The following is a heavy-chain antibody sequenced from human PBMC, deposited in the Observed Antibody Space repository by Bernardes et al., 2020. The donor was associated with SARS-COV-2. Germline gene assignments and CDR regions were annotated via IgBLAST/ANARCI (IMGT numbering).Heavy chain of an antibody. D-gene: IGHD5-18*01. CDR2: ITGSGGLT. CDR3: AKGAMVSHYFGVDV. CDR1: GFTFSNYA. V-gene: IGHV3-23*01. Sequence: GGSLRLSCAASGFTFSNYAMTWVRQAPGKGLEWVSTITGSGGLTYYANSIKARFTISRDNSKNTVNLHMNSLRAEDTALYYCAKGAMVSHYFGVDVWGQGTTVTVSS. J-gene: IGHJ6*02.